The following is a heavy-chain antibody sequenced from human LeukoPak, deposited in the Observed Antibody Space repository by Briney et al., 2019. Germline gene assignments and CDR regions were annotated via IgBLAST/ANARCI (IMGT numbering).Heavy chain of an antibody. V-gene: IGHV3-30*18. CDR3: AKDRWGAVASFDY. D-gene: IGHD6-19*01. CDR2: ISYDASNK. Sequence: GGSLRLSCAAFGFTFSRYGMHWVRQTPGKGLEWVAVISYDASNKYYADSVKGRFTISRDNSKNTLYLQMNSLESEDTAVYYCAKDRWGAVASFDYWGQGTLVTVSS. J-gene: IGHJ4*02. CDR1: GFTFSRYG.